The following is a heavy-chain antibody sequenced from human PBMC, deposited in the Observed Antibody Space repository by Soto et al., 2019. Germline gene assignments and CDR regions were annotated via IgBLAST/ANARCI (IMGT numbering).Heavy chain of an antibody. V-gene: IGHV1-18*01. CDR1: GYTFTSYG. CDR3: AGDAGIGVNDY. Sequence: QVQLVQSGAEVKKPGASVKVACKASGYTFTSYGTSWVRQAPGQGLEWMGWISAYNGNTKYAQKLQGRVTMTTDTPTRTAYMALRSLTSDDTAVYYFAGDAGIGVNDYWGQGTLVTVSS. J-gene: IGHJ4*02. D-gene: IGHD2-21*01. CDR2: ISAYNGNT.